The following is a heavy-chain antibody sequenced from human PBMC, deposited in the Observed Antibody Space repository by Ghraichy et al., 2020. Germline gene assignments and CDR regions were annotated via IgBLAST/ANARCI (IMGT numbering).Heavy chain of an antibody. V-gene: IGHV4-34*01. D-gene: IGHD2-15*01. CDR2: INHSGST. CDR3: ARVLNCSGGSCYGYFDY. CDR1: GGSFSGYY. Sequence: SETLSLTCAVYGGSFSGYYWSWIRQPPGKGLEWIGEINHSGSTNYNPSLKSRVTISVDTSKNQFSLKLSSVTAADTAVYYCARVLNCSGGSCYGYFDYWGQGTLVTVSS. J-gene: IGHJ4*02.